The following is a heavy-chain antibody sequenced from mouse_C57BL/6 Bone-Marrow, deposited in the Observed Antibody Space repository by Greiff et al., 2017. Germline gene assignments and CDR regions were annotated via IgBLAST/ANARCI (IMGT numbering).Heavy chain of an antibody. Sequence: QVQLQQPGAELVRPGTSVKLSCKASGYTFTSYWMHWVKQRPGQGLEWIGVIDPSDSYTNYYQKFKGKATLTVYTSSSTAYMQLSSLTSEDSAVYYCARLWDGDYWGQGTTLTVSS. CDR2: IDPSDSYT. CDR1: GYTFTSYW. D-gene: IGHD4-1*01. V-gene: IGHV1-59*01. CDR3: ARLWDGDY. J-gene: IGHJ2*01.